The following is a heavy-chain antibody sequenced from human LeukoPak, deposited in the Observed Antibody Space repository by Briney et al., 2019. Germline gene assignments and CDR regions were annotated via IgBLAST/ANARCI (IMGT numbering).Heavy chain of an antibody. CDR1: GYTFTGYY. Sequence: ASVKVSCKASGYTFTGYYMHWVRQAPGQGLEWMGWINPNSGGTNYAQKFQGRVTMTRDTSISTAYMELSRLRSDDTAVYYCARADYYYYSMDVWGKGTTVTVSS. J-gene: IGHJ6*03. CDR3: ARADYYYYSMDV. V-gene: IGHV1-2*02. CDR2: INPNSGGT.